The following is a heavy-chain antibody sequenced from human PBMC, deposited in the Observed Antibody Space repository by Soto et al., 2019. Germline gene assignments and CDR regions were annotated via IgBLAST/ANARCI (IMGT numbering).Heavy chain of an antibody. D-gene: IGHD3-10*01. J-gene: IGHJ6*01. CDR2: IYWGSNKI. CDR1: GFTSHDYA. Sequence: EVQLVESGRGLVQPGRSLRLSCVASGFTSHDYAMHWVRQTPGKGLEWVSGIYWGSNKIDYADSVKGRFTISRDNAKNSLFLQMNSLSADDTALYYCVKDVSPGGADVW. CDR3: VKDVSPGGADV. V-gene: IGHV3-9*02.